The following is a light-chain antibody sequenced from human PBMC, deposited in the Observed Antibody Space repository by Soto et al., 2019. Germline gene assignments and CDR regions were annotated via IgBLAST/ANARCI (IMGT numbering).Light chain of an antibody. J-gene: IGKJ3*01. CDR1: QIIGTW. V-gene: IGKV1-12*02. Sequence: DIQMTQSPSSVSASIGDRVTITCRASQIIGTWLACYQQKPGKAPTLLIYAASRLQSGVPSRFSGSGSGTDFTLTITSLQADDSATYYCQQANSFPFTFGPGTKVHVK. CDR3: QQANSFPFT. CDR2: AAS.